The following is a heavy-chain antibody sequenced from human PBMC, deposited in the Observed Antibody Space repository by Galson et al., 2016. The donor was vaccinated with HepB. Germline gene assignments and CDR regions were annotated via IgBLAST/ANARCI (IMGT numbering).Heavy chain of an antibody. V-gene: IGHV2-70*04. CDR2: IDEDADK. J-gene: IGHJ6*02. CDR1: GLSLTPSALR. Sequence: PAQVNPPQTLTLTYTFSGLSLTPSALRESWIRQPPRQALEWLESIDEDADKFYNTSLNVRHTISKDTSKTQVVLTVTDMGPVDTATYYCARTPSTSGGLDVWGQGTTVTVSS. CDR3: ARTPSTSGGLDV. D-gene: IGHD4-11*01.